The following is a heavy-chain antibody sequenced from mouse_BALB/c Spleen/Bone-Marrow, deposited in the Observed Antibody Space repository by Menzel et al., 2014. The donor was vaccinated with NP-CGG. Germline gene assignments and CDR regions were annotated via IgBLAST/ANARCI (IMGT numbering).Heavy chain of an antibody. J-gene: IGHJ3*01. D-gene: IGHD3-3*01. CDR2: IRSKSNNYAT. CDR1: GFTFNTYA. Sequence: EVQLVESGGGLVQPKGSLKLSCAASGFTFNTYAMNWVRQAPGKGLEWVARIRSKSNNYATYYADSVKDRFTISRDDSQSMLYLQMNNLKTEDTAMYYCVRRDSWGPFVYWGQGTLVTVSA. V-gene: IGHV10-1*02. CDR3: VRRDSWGPFVY.